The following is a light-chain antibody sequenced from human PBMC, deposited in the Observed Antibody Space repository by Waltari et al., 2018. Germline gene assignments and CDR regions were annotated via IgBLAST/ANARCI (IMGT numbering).Light chain of an antibody. J-gene: IGKJ2*01. CDR2: AAS. CDR1: QDIRNH. CDR3: LQHDTFPYT. Sequence: DIQMTQSPFSLSASVGDRVTITCRASQDIRNHLGWYQQKPWKAPKRLIYAASSFQSGVPSRFSGSGSGTEFTLTISSLQPEDFATYYCLQHDTFPYTFGQGTKLEIK. V-gene: IGKV1-17*01.